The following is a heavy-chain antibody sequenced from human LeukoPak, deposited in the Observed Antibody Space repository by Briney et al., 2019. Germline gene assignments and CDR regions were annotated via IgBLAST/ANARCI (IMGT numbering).Heavy chain of an antibody. CDR3: ARVDPMLGAFDI. CDR2: INTSGGST. D-gene: IGHD3-16*01. CDR1: GYTFTSYY. Sequence: GASVKVSCKASGYTFTSYYMHWVRQAPGQGLEWMGIINTSGGSTSYAQKFQGRVTMTRDTSTSTVYMELSSLRSEDTAVYYCARVDPMLGAFDIWGQGTMVTVSS. V-gene: IGHV1-46*01. J-gene: IGHJ3*02.